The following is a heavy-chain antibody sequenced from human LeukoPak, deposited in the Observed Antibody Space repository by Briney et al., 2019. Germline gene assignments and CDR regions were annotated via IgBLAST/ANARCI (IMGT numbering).Heavy chain of an antibody. D-gene: IGHD3-10*01. V-gene: IGHV3-30*03. CDR3: ARDVTPVVRGVIKIHYYDGMDV. CDR2: NSSDGRNK. Sequence: PGGSLRLSCSASGFLFDSYAMHWVRQAPGKGLEWVAINSSDGRNKYHIESVKGRFSISRDDSKNTVYLQTNSLSPEDTAVYYCARDVTPVVRGVIKIHYYDGMDVWGQGTTVTVSS. CDR1: GFLFDSYA. J-gene: IGHJ6*01.